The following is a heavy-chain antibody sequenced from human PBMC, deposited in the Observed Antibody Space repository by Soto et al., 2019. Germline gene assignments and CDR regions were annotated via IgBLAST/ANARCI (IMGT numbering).Heavy chain of an antibody. D-gene: IGHD6-19*01. Sequence: EVQLLESGGGLVQPGGSLRLSCAASGFTFSSYAMSWVRQAPGKGLEWVSAISGSGGTTYYADSVKGRFTLSRDNSKNTVYLQMNSLRAEDTDVYYCAKTANGWFSAFDIWGQGTMVTVSS. J-gene: IGHJ3*02. CDR2: ISGSGGTT. CDR3: AKTANGWFSAFDI. CDR1: GFTFSSYA. V-gene: IGHV3-23*01.